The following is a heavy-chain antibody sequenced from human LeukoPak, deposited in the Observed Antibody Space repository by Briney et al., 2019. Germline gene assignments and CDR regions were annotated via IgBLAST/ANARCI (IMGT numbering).Heavy chain of an antibody. Sequence: GASVKVSCKASGYTFTSYGISWVRRAPGQGLEWMGWVSAYNGNTNYAQKLQGRVTMTTGTSTSTAYMELRSLRSDDTAVYYCASRTYTYDSSGYYRRNYYFDYWGQGTLVTVSS. V-gene: IGHV1-18*01. CDR2: VSAYNGNT. J-gene: IGHJ4*02. CDR3: ASRTYTYDSSGYYRRNYYFDY. CDR1: GYTFTSYG. D-gene: IGHD3-22*01.